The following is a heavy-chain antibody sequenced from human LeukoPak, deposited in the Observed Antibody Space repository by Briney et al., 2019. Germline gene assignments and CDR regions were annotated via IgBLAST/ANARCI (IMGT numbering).Heavy chain of an antibody. CDR3: ARARDGYNLIAFDI. CDR2: MNPNSGNT. J-gene: IGHJ3*02. Sequence: GSVKVSCKASGYTFTSYDIDWVRQATGQGLEWMGCMNPNSGNTGYAQKFQGRVTMTRDTSISTAYMELSRLRSDDTAVYYCARARDGYNLIAFDIWGQGTMVTVSS. CDR1: GYTFTSYD. D-gene: IGHD5-24*01. V-gene: IGHV1-8*01.